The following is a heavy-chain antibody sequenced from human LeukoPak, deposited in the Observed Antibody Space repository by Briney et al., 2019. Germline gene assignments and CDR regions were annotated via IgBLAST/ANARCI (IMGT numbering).Heavy chain of an antibody. CDR3: ARVGAVAGRRFDY. CDR2: INHSGST. J-gene: IGHJ4*02. V-gene: IGHV4-34*01. Sequence: SETLSLTCAVYGGSFSGYYWSWIRQPPGKGLEWIGEINHSGSTNYNPSLKSRVTISVDTSKNQFSLKLSSATAADTAVYYCARVGAVAGRRFDYWGQGTLVTVSS. D-gene: IGHD6-19*01. CDR1: GGSFSGYY.